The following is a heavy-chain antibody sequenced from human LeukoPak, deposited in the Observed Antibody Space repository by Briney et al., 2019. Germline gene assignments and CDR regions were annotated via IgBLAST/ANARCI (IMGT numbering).Heavy chain of an antibody. J-gene: IGHJ4*02. CDR3: ARDCDFWSGYLVY. CDR2: INAGNGNT. V-gene: IGHV1-3*01. Sequence: ASVKVSCKASGYTFTSYGISWVRQAPGQRLEWMGWINAGNGNTKYSQKFQGRVTITRDTSASTAYMELSSLRSEDTAVYYCARDCDFWSGYLVYWGQGTLVTVSS. D-gene: IGHD3-3*01. CDR1: GYTFTSYG.